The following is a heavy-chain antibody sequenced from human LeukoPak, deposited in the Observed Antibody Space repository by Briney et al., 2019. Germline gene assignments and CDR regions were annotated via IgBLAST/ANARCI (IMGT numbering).Heavy chain of an antibody. D-gene: IGHD2-21*02. CDR3: ARDSLTYCGGDCKGWSDP. J-gene: IGHJ5*02. CDR1: GFTFSSYA. CDR2: ISYDGSNK. Sequence: GGSLRLSCAASGFTFSSYAMHWVRQAPGKGLEWVAVISYDGSNKYYADSVKGRFTISRDNSKNTLYLQMNSLRAEDTAVYYYARDSLTYCGGDCKGWSDPWGQGTLVTVSS. V-gene: IGHV3-30*01.